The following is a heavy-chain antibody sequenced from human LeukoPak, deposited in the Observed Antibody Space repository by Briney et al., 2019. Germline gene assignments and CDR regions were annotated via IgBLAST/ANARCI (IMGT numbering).Heavy chain of an antibody. CDR3: ARLEMATIFDAFDI. D-gene: IGHD5-24*01. CDR1: GGSFSGYY. J-gene: IGHJ3*02. V-gene: IGHV4-34*01. Sequence: AETLSLTCAVYGGSFSGYYWSWIRQPPGKRLEWIGEINHSGSTNYNPSLKSRVTISVDTSKNQFSLKLSSVTAADTAVYCCARLEMATIFDAFDIWGQGTMVTVSS. CDR2: INHSGST.